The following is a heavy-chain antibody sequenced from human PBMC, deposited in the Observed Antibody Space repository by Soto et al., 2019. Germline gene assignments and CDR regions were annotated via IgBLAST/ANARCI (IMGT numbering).Heavy chain of an antibody. Sequence: GASVKVSCKASGFTFTSSAMQWVRQARGQRLEWIGWIVVGSGNTNYAQKFQERVTITRDMSTSTAYMELSSLRSEDTAVYYCAAAQYYDILTGYTHNWFDPWGQGTLVTVSS. CDR2: IVVGSGNT. J-gene: IGHJ5*02. V-gene: IGHV1-58*02. D-gene: IGHD3-9*01. CDR1: GFTFTSSA. CDR3: AAAQYYDILTGYTHNWFDP.